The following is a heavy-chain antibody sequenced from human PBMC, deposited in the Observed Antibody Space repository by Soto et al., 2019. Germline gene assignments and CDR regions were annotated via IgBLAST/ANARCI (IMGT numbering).Heavy chain of an antibody. CDR2: IVPSLDTT. Sequence: QVHLVQSGTEVKKPGSSVKVSCKASGGTFSSSGFSWVRQAPGQGLEWMGMIVPSLDTTNYAQKFQARVTLTADEVTRTAYMELRSLRSEDTAVYYCARWPQPRYTADPYAVDVWGQGTRVIVSS. CDR3: ARWPQPRYTADPYAVDV. CDR1: GGTFSSSG. V-gene: IGHV1-69*11. D-gene: IGHD3-16*02. J-gene: IGHJ6*02.